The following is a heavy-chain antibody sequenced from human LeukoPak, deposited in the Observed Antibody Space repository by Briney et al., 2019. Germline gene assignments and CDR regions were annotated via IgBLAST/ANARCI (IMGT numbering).Heavy chain of an antibody. D-gene: IGHD2-15*01. CDR3: ARGGGNRHFDS. CDR1: VGFTTYDY. CDR2: IHTTGST. Sequence: SETLSLTCSVSVGFTTYDYWNWIRHPAGKAPEWIGRIHTTGSTNYNPSLKSRLTMTLDESKKQFSLKVTSMTAADTALYYCARGGGNRHFDSWGQGILVSVSS. J-gene: IGHJ4*02. V-gene: IGHV4-4*07.